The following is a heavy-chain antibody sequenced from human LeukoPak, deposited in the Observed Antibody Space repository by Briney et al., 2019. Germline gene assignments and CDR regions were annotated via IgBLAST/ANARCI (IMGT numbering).Heavy chain of an antibody. V-gene: IGHV4-30-2*01. CDR3: ARVMSKRKYVAGGGDY. D-gene: IGHD3-16*01. CDR1: GDSITDSDYY. J-gene: IGHJ4*02. Sequence: SETLSLTCTVSGDSITDSDYYWTWIRQPPGKGLEWIGYIYHSGSTYYNPSLKSRVTISVDRSKNQFSLKLSSVTAADTAVYYCARVMSKRKYVAGGGDYWGQGTLVTVSS. CDR2: IYHSGST.